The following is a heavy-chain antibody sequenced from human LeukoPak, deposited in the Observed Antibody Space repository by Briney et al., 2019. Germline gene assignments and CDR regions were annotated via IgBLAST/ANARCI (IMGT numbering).Heavy chain of an antibody. CDR3: AKREGRYLEDAFDI. V-gene: IGHV3-23*01. Sequence: GSLRLSCAASGFTFSSYGMTWVRQAPGKGLEWVSVISGSADRTSYADSVKGRFTISRDNSKNTLYLQMNSLRAEDTAVYYCAKREGRYLEDAFDIWGQGTMVTVSS. J-gene: IGHJ3*02. CDR2: ISGSADRT. CDR1: GFTFSSYG. D-gene: IGHD3-3*01.